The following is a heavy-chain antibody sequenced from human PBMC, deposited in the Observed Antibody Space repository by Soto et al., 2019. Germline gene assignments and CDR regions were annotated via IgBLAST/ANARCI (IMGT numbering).Heavy chain of an antibody. Sequence: GGSLRLSCAASGFTFSSYGMHWVRQAPGKGLEWVAVIWYDGSNKYYADSVKGRFTISRDNSKNTLYLQMNSLRAEDTAVYYCARGVGEQWLVWGYWGQGTLVTVSS. D-gene: IGHD6-19*01. CDR3: ARGVGEQWLVWGY. V-gene: IGHV3-33*01. CDR1: GFTFSSYG. CDR2: IWYDGSNK. J-gene: IGHJ4*02.